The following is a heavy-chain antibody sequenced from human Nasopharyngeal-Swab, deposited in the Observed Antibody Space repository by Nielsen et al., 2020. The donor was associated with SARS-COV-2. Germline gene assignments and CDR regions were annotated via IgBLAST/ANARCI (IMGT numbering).Heavy chain of an antibody. CDR3: ARHRHRSSGNPHYFDY. CDR2: IYYSGST. CDR1: GGSISSSSYY. D-gene: IGHD3-22*01. V-gene: IGHV4-39*01. J-gene: IGHJ4*02. Sequence: SETLSLTCTVSGGSISSSSYYWGWIRQPPGKGLEWIGSIYYSGSTCYNPSLKSRVTISVDTSKNQFSLKLSSVTAADTAVYYCARHRHRSSGNPHYFDYWGQGTLVTVSS.